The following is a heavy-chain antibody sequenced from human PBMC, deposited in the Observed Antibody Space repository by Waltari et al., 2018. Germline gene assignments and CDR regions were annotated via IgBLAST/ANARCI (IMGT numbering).Heavy chain of an antibody. V-gene: IGHV3-49*04. CDR1: GFTFGDYA. Sequence: EVQLVESGGGLVQPGRSLRLSGTASGFTFGDYAMSWVRQAPGKGLEWVGFIRSKAYGGTTEYAASVKGRFTISRDDSKSIAYLQMNSLKTEDTAVYYCTRVRGENYYYYYMDVWGKGTTVTVSS. CDR3: TRVRGENYYYYYMDV. J-gene: IGHJ6*03. D-gene: IGHD3-10*01. CDR2: IRSKAYGGTT.